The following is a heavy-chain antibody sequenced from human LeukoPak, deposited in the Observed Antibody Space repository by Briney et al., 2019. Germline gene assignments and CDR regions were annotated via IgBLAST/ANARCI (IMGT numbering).Heavy chain of an antibody. Sequence: PGGSLRLSCAASGFTFNSYAMTWLRQAPGKGLEWVSGISGGGGSTYYTDSVKGRFTISRDNSKNTLYLQMNSLRAEDTAIYYCADPASTDYWGQGTLVTVSS. J-gene: IGHJ4*02. V-gene: IGHV3-23*01. CDR1: GFTFNSYA. CDR2: ISGGGGST. CDR3: ADPASTDY. D-gene: IGHD2-2*01.